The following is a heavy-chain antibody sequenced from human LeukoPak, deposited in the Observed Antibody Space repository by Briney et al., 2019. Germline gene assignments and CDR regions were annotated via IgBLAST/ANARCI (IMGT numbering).Heavy chain of an antibody. Sequence: SETLSLTCTVSGGSISSGGYYWSWIRQHPGKGLEWIGYIYYSGSTNYNPSLKSRVTISVDTSKNQFSLKLSSVTAADTAVYYCARVRCSGGSCYYDYWGQGTLVTVSS. V-gene: IGHV4-31*03. CDR1: GGSISSGGYY. J-gene: IGHJ4*02. CDR2: IYYSGST. CDR3: ARVRCSGGSCYYDY. D-gene: IGHD2-15*01.